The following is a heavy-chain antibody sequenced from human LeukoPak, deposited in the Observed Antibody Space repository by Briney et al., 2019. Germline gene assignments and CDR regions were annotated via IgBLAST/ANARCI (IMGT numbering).Heavy chain of an antibody. CDR3: ARVRDYFDSSDYSDY. D-gene: IGHD3-22*01. Sequence: GSVTVSCTASGYTFTSYYISWVRQAPGQGLEWMGWISAYNGNTKYVQKFQGRVTMTIDTSSTTAYMELRSLTSDNTAVYYCARVRDYFDSSDYSDYWGQGTLVTVSS. CDR2: ISAYNGNT. CDR1: GYTFTSYY. V-gene: IGHV1-18*04. J-gene: IGHJ4*02.